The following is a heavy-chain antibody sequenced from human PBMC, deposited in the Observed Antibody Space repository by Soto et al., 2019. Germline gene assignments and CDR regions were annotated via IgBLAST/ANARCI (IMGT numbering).Heavy chain of an antibody. CDR3: ARDRDLTSSWSFDY. Sequence: PGGSLRLSCAASGFTFSDYYMTWIRQAPGEGLEWVSYISTTSDYTNYAGSVKGRFTISRDNAKNSLYLQMNSLRAEDTAVYYCARDRDLTSSWSFDYWGQGTLVTVSS. V-gene: IGHV3-11*06. D-gene: IGHD6-13*01. CDR2: ISTTSDYT. J-gene: IGHJ4*02. CDR1: GFTFSDYY.